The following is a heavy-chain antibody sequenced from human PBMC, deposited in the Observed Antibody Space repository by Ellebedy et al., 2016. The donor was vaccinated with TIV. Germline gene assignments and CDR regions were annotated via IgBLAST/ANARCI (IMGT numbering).Heavy chain of an antibody. CDR1: GYSFNNYW. CDR3: ARLVRETGGAYCGADCYGAADY. CDR2: IYPGDSDA. V-gene: IGHV5-51*01. D-gene: IGHD2-21*02. Sequence: GESLKISCKGSGYSFNNYWIGWVRQMPGKGLEWMGIIYPGDSDARYSPSFQGQVTISADQSISSVYLQWRSLKASDTAMYYCARLVRETGGAYCGADCYGAADYWGQGALVTVSS. J-gene: IGHJ4*02.